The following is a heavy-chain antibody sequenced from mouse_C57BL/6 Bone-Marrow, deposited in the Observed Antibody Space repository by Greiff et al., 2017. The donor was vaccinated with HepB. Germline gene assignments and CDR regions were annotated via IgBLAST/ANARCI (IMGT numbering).Heavy chain of an antibody. D-gene: IGHD2-1*01. V-gene: IGHV5-6*01. J-gene: IGHJ3*01. CDR2: ISSGGSYT. CDR1: GFTFSSYG. CDR3: ARRGIYYGNSSWFAY. Sequence: EVHLVESGGDLVKPGGSLKLSCAASGFTFSSYGMSWVRQTPDKRLEWVATISSGGSYTYYPDSVKGRFTISRDNAKNTLYLQMSSLKSEDTAMYYCARRGIYYGNSSWFAYWGQGTLVTVSA.